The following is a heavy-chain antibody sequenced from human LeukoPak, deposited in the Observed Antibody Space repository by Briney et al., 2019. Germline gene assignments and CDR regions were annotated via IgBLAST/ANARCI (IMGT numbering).Heavy chain of an antibody. CDR3: ATGIVATIGDAFDI. D-gene: IGHD5-12*01. CDR1: GYTFTGYY. CDR2: INPNSGDT. V-gene: IGHV1-2*02. J-gene: IGHJ3*02. Sequence: ASVKVSCKASGYTFTGYYMHWVRQAPGQGLEWMGWINPNSGDTNYAQKFQGRVTMTRDTSISTAYMELSRLRSDDTAVYYCATGIVATIGDAFDIWGQGTMVTVSS.